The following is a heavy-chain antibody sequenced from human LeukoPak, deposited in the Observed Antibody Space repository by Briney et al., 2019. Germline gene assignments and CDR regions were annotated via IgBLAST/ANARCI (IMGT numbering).Heavy chain of an antibody. CDR2: IYYSGST. CDR3: ARLGYYYGSGSYNFDY. Sequence: PSETLSLTCTVSGGSISSSSYYWGRIRQPPGKGLEWIGSIYYSGSTYYNPSLKSRVTISVDTSKNQFSLKLSSVTAAGTAVYYCARLGYYYGSGSYNFDYWGQGTLVTVSS. V-gene: IGHV4-39*01. CDR1: GGSISSSSYY. J-gene: IGHJ4*02. D-gene: IGHD3-10*01.